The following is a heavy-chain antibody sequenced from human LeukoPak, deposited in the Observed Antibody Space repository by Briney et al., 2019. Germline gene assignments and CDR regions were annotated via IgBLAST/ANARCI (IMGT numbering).Heavy chain of an antibody. D-gene: IGHD3-22*01. CDR3: AKGNNFYDSSSPYCYFDH. CDR2: ISGSGGST. CDR1: GFTFSSYA. V-gene: IGHV3-23*01. J-gene: IGHJ4*02. Sequence: GGSLRLSCAASGFTFSSYAMSWVRQAPGKGLEWVSAISGSGGSTYYADSVKGRFTISRDNSKNTLYLQMNSLRAEDTAVYYCAKGNNFYDSSSPYCYFDHWGQGTLVTVSS.